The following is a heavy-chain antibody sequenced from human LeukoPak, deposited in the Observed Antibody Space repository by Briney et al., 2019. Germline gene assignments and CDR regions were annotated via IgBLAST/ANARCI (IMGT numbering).Heavy chain of an antibody. J-gene: IGHJ6*03. CDR1: GSTFTSYY. D-gene: IGHD6-13*01. Sequence: ASVKVSCKASGSTFTSYYMHWVRQAPGQGLEWMGGIIPIFGTANYAQKFQGRVTITADESTSTAYMELSSLRSEDTAVYYCARDSSSRHYYYYYMDVWGKGTTVTISS. CDR3: ARDSSSRHYYYYYMDV. CDR2: IIPIFGTA. V-gene: IGHV1-69*13.